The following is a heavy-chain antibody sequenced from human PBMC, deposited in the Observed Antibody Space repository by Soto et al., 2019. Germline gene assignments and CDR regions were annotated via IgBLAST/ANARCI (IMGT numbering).Heavy chain of an antibody. CDR2: IIPILGIA. J-gene: IGHJ3*02. Sequence: QVQLVQSGAEVKKPGSSVKVSCKASGGTFSSYTISWVRQAPGQGLEWMGRIIPILGIANYAQKFQGRVTITADKSTSTAYMELSSLRSEDPAVYYCARVRRGRVRVTDDDFDIWGQGTMVTVSS. V-gene: IGHV1-69*02. CDR1: GGTFSSYT. D-gene: IGHD2-21*02. CDR3: ARVRRGRVRVTDDDFDI.